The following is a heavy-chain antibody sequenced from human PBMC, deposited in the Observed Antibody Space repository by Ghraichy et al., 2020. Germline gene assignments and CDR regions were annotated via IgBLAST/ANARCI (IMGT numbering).Heavy chain of an antibody. D-gene: IGHD1-1*01. CDR2: TYYRSKWSN. V-gene: IGHV6-1*01. CDR3: ASSSTTGTNYFDY. Sequence: SQTLSLTCAISGDSVSSNSAAWNWIRQSPSRGLEWLGRTYYRSKWSNDYAVSVKSRITINPDTSKNQFSLQLNSMTPEDTAVYYCASSSTTGTNYFDYWGQGTLVTVSS. J-gene: IGHJ4*02. CDR1: GDSVSSNSAA.